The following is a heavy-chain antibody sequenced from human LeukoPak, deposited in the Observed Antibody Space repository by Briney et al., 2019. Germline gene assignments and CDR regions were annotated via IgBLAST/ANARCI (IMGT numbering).Heavy chain of an antibody. J-gene: IGHJ1*01. V-gene: IGHV4-34*01. CDR3: ARGDYYGSH. Sequence: PSETLSLTCAVYGGSFSGYYWSWIRQPPGKGLEWIGEINHSGSTNYNPSLKSRVTISVDTSKNQFSLKLSSVTAADTAVYYCARGDYYGSHWGQGTLVTVSS. CDR2: INHSGST. CDR1: GGSFSGYY. D-gene: IGHD3-10*01.